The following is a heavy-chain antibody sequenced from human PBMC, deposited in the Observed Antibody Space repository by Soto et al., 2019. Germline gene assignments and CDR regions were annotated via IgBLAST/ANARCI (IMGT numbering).Heavy chain of an antibody. D-gene: IGHD5-18*01. CDR1: GFSFSSYD. V-gene: IGHV3-23*01. J-gene: IGHJ4*01. CDR3: AKGSTYSFYFDH. Sequence: PXGSLRLSCVAAGFSFSSYDMSWVRQAPGKGLEWVSFIIGNSGTTYYADSVKGRFTISRDNSKNTLYLQMSRLGAEDTAAYYCAKGSTYSFYFDHWGQGTLVTVSS. CDR2: IIGNSGTT.